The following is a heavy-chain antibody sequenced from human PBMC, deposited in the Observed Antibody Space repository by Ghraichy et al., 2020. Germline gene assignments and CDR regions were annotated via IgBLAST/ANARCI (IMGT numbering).Heavy chain of an antibody. D-gene: IGHD3-3*01. CDR3: ARTSITIFGVVISRDYGMDV. J-gene: IGHJ6*02. Sequence: TLSLTCTVSGGSISSGGYYWSWIRQHPGKGLEWIGYIYYSGSTYYNPSLKSRVTISVDTSKNQFSLKLSSVTAADTAVYYCARTSITIFGVVISRDYGMDVWGQGTTVTVSS. CDR1: GGSISSGGYY. V-gene: IGHV4-31*03. CDR2: IYYSGST.